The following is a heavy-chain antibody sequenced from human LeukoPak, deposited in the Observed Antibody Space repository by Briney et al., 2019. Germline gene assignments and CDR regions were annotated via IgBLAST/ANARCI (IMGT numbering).Heavy chain of an antibody. J-gene: IGHJ4*02. CDR3: ARGYPSYDSSGTNFDY. Sequence: ASVKVSCKASGGTFSSYAISWVRQAPGQGLEWMGWISAYNGNTNYAQKLQGRVTMTTDTSTSTAYMELRSLRSDDTAVYYCARGYPSYDSSGTNFDYWGQGTLVTVSS. CDR1: GGTFSSYA. D-gene: IGHD3-22*01. V-gene: IGHV1-18*01. CDR2: ISAYNGNT.